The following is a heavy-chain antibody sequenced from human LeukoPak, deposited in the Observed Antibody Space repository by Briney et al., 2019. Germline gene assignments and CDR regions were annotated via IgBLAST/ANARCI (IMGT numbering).Heavy chain of an antibody. CDR2: INHSGST. Sequence: KPSETLSLTCAVYGGSFSGYYWSWIRQPPGKGLEWIGEINHSGSTNYNPSLKSRVTISVDTSKNQFSLKLSSVTAADTAVYYCARDSGSGWSFDYWGQGTLVTVSS. CDR1: GGSFSGYY. J-gene: IGHJ4*02. V-gene: IGHV4-34*01. CDR3: ARDSGSGWSFDY. D-gene: IGHD6-19*01.